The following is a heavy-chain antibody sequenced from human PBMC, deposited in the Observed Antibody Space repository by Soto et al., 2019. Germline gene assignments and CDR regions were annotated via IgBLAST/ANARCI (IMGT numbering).Heavy chain of an antibody. CDR3: ARGDTIFGVVTWFDP. D-gene: IGHD3-3*01. CDR1: GGSISSGGYY. CDR2: IYYSGST. Sequence: SETLSLTCTVSGGSISSGGYYWSWIRQHPGKGLEWIGYIYYSGSTNYNPSLKSRVTISVDTSKNQFSLKLSSVTAADTAVYYCARGDTIFGVVTWFDPWGQGTLVTVSS. V-gene: IGHV4-61*08. J-gene: IGHJ5*02.